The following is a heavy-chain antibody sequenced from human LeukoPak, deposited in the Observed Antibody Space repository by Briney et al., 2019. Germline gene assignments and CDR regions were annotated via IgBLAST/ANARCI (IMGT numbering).Heavy chain of an antibody. Sequence: ASVKVSCKASGYTFTSYDINWGRQATGQGRERRGWINPNSVNTGNAQKFQGRVTMTRTSSISTAYIELSSVRSEDRAVYYCARGDRLGLVLRYFDWLRPTPETEYFQHWGQGTLVTVSS. V-gene: IGHV1-8*01. CDR1: GYTFTSYD. CDR3: ARGDRLGLVLRYFDWLRPTPETEYFQH. CDR2: INPNSVNT. J-gene: IGHJ1*01. D-gene: IGHD3-9*01.